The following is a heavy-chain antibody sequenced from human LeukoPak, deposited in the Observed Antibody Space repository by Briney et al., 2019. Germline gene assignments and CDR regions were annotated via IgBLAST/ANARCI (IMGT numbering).Heavy chain of an antibody. V-gene: IGHV4-34*01. CDR1: GGSFSGNY. CDR2: INHSGST. J-gene: IGHJ4*02. D-gene: IGHD4-17*01. CDR3: ARGSTTVPHYFDY. Sequence: KASETLSLTCAVFGGSFSGNYWSYIRQPPGKGLEWIGEINHSGSTNYNPSLKSRVTISVDTSKNQFSLMLTSVTAADTAVYYCARGSTTVPHYFDYWGQGTLVTVSS.